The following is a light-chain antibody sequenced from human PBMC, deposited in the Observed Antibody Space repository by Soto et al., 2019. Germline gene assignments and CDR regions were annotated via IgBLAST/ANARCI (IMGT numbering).Light chain of an antibody. Sequence: DIQMTPSPSTLSSSVGDRVTITCPASQSITNCLAWYQQKPGKAPKLLIFDASSLRSGVPSRFSGSGSGTEFTLTISSLQPEDFATYYCQQHNPYSPYTFGQGTKVDIK. CDR1: QSITNC. CDR2: DAS. CDR3: QQHNPYSPYT. V-gene: IGKV1-5*03. J-gene: IGKJ2*01.